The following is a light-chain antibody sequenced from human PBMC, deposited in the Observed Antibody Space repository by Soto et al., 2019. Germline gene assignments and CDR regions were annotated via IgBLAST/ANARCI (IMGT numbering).Light chain of an antibody. CDR2: EVS. V-gene: IGLV2-23*02. J-gene: IGLJ1*01. CDR1: SSDVGTFNF. Sequence: QSALTQPASVSGSPGQSITISCTGTSSDVGTFNFVSWYQQHPGKAPKLTLYEVSKRPSGVSNRFSGSKSGNTASLTMSGLQAEDEADYYCCSYAGSITFVFGTGTKLTVL. CDR3: CSYAGSITFV.